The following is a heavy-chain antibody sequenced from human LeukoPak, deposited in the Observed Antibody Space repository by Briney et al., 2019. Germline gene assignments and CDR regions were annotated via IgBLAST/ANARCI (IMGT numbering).Heavy chain of an antibody. V-gene: IGHV4-59*11. CDR2: IYYSGST. Sequence: SETLSLTCTVSGGSISSHYWSWIRQPPGKGLEWIGYIYYSGSTNYNPSLKSRVTISVDTSKNQFSLKLSSVTAADTAVYYCARVPLDCSSTSCYTFDYWGQGTLVTVSS. D-gene: IGHD2-2*02. CDR1: GGSISSHY. CDR3: ARVPLDCSSTSCYTFDY. J-gene: IGHJ4*02.